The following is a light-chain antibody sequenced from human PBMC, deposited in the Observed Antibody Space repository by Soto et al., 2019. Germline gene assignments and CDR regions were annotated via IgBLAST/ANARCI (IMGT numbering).Light chain of an antibody. J-gene: IGKJ3*01. V-gene: IGKV2-28*01. CDR3: WQALQTPLFT. Sequence: DIVMTQSPLSLPVTPGEPASISCRSSQSLLHSNGYNSLDWYLQKPGQSPQLLIYLGSNRASGVPDRFCGSGSGTDFTLKISRVEAADDGVSYCWQALQTPLFTFGPGTQVDIK. CDR2: LGS. CDR1: QSLLHSNGYNS.